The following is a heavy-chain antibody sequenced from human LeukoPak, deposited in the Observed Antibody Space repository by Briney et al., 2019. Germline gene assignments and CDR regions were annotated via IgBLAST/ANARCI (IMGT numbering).Heavy chain of an antibody. Sequence: SQTLSLTCTVSGGSISSGSYYWSWIRQPAGKGLEWIGRIYTSGSTNYNPSLKSRVTISVDTSKTQFSLKLSSVTAADTAVYYCASRSGYRDYWGQGTLVTVSS. J-gene: IGHJ4*02. CDR2: IYTSGST. D-gene: IGHD3-22*01. CDR3: ASRSGYRDY. CDR1: GGSISSGSYY. V-gene: IGHV4-61*02.